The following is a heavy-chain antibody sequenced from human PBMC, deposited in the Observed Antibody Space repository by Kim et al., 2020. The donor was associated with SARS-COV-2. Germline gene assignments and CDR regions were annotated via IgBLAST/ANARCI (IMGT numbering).Heavy chain of an antibody. Sequence: GGSLRLSCAASGFIFSNYWLTWVRQAPGKGLEWVANINVDASGRNYVDSVKGRFTISRDNAKNSLYLQMDSLRAEDTAVYYCAIVASLSGSGVFDPWGQGTLVTVSS. CDR2: INVDASGR. CDR3: AIVASLSGSGVFDP. CDR1: GFIFSNYW. J-gene: IGHJ5*02. D-gene: IGHD3-10*01. V-gene: IGHV3-7*01.